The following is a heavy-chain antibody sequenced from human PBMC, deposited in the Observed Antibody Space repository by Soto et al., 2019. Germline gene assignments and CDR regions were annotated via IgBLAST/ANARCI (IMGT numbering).Heavy chain of an antibody. CDR2: IIPIFGTA. Sequence: SVKVSCKASGGTFSSYAISWVRQAPGQGLEWMGGIIPIFGTANYAQKFQGRVTITADESTSTAYMELSSLRSEDAAVYYCARGGSTYYDFWSGYYANLGMDVWGQGTTVTVSS. J-gene: IGHJ6*02. CDR1: GGTFSSYA. D-gene: IGHD3-3*01. CDR3: ARGGSTYYDFWSGYYANLGMDV. V-gene: IGHV1-69*13.